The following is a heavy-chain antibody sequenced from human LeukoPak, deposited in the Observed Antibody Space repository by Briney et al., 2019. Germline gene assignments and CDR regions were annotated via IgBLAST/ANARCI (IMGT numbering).Heavy chain of an antibody. Sequence: GGSLRLSCAASGFTFTNAWMSWVRQAPGKGLEWVSAISADARSTYHADSVKGRFTISRDNSKTTLYLQMNSLRADDTAVYYCAMKAVPRPRLHDAFDFWGQGTVVSVSS. CDR2: ISADARST. CDR3: AMKAVPRPRLHDAFDF. V-gene: IGHV3-23*01. D-gene: IGHD5-24*01. CDR1: GFTFTNAW. J-gene: IGHJ3*01.